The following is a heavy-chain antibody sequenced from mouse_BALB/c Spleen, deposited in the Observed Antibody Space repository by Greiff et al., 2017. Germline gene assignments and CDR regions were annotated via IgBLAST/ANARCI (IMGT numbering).Heavy chain of an antibody. J-gene: IGHJ3*01. Sequence: VQLQESGAELVRPGASVTLSCKASGYTFTDYEMHWVKQTPVHGLEWIGAIDPETGGTAYNQKFKGKATLTADKSSSTAYMELRSLTSEDSAVYYCTRWDRRFAYWGQGTLVTVSA. CDR2: IDPETGGT. D-gene: IGHD4-1*01. CDR1: GYTFTDYE. CDR3: TRWDRRFAY. V-gene: IGHV1-15*01.